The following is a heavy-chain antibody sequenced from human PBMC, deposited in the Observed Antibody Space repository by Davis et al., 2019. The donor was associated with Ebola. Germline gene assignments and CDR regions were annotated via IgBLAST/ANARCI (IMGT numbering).Heavy chain of an antibody. CDR2: INHSGST. V-gene: IGHV4-34*01. Sequence: SETLSLTCAVYGGSFSGYYWSWIRQPPGKGLEWIGEINHSGSTNYNPSLKSRVTISVDTSKNQFSLKLSSVTAEDTAVYYCARGYYGGWFDPWGQGTLVTVSS. D-gene: IGHD1-26*01. CDR3: ARGYYGGWFDP. J-gene: IGHJ5*02. CDR1: GGSFSGYY.